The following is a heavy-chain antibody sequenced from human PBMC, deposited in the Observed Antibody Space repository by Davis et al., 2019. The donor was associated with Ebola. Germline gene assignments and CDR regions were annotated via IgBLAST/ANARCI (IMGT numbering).Heavy chain of an antibody. CDR2: INPNSGGT. V-gene: IGHV1-2*02. D-gene: IGHD1-26*01. CDR3: SRGGGLAGWGYYYYGMDV. Sequence: ASVQVSCKASGGTFSSYAISWVRQAPGQGLEWMGWINPNSGGTNYAQQFQGRVTMTRDTSISTAYMELSRLRSEDPAVYYWSRGGGLAGWGYYYYGMDVWGQGTTVTVS. J-gene: IGHJ6*02. CDR1: GGTFSSYA.